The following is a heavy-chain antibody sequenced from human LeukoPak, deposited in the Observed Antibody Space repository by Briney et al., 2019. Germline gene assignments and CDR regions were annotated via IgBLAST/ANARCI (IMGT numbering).Heavy chain of an antibody. CDR3: ARAGYYDSSGYTPFDY. V-gene: IGHV4-34*01. CDR2: INHSGST. CDR1: GGSFSGYY. Sequence: SETLSLNCAVYGGSFSGYYWSWIRQPPGKGLEWIGEINHSGSTNYNPSLKSRVTISVDTSKNQFSLKLSSVTAADTAVYYCARAGYYDSSGYTPFDYWGQGTLVTVSS. J-gene: IGHJ4*02. D-gene: IGHD3-22*01.